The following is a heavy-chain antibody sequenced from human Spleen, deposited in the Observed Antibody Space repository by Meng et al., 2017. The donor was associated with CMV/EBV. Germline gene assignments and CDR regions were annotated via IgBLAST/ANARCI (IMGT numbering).Heavy chain of an antibody. Sequence: SETLSLTCTVSGVSISSDYWSWIRQPPGKGLEWIGYIYYSGTTNYNPSLKSRVTMSVDTSKNQFSLKLSSVSAADTALYYCARDRSSGYCDYWGQGTLVTVSS. CDR1: GVSISSDY. V-gene: IGHV4-59*01. D-gene: IGHD3-22*01. CDR3: ARDRSSGYCDY. CDR2: IYYSGTT. J-gene: IGHJ4*02.